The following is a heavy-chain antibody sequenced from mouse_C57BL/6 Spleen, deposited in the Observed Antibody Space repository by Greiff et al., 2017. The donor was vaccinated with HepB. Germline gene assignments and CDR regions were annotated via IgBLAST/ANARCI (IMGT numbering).Heavy chain of an antibody. CDR2: INPSTGGT. V-gene: IGHV1-42*01. D-gene: IGHD1-1*01. J-gene: IGHJ4*01. CDR1: GYSFTGYY. CDR3: ARKDYGSSYPYYYAMDY. Sequence: VQLQQSGPELVKPGASVKISCKASGYSFTGYYMNWVKQSPEKSLEWIGEINPSTGGTTYNQKFKAKATLTVDKSSSTAYMQLKSPTSEDSAVYYCARKDYGSSYPYYYAMDYWGQGTSVTVSS.